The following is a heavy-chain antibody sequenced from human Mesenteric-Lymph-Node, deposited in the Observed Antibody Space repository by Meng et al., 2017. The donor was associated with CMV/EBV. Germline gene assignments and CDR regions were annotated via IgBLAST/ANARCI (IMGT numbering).Heavy chain of an antibody. CDR1: AGSISSYY. Sequence: SETLSLTCTVSAGSISSYYWSWIRQPPGKGLEWIGEINHSGSTNYNPSLKSRVTISVDTSKNQFSLKLSSVTAADTAVYYCARSYYYGSGTDYWGQGTLVTVSS. J-gene: IGHJ4*02. D-gene: IGHD3-10*01. V-gene: IGHV4-34*01. CDR3: ARSYYYGSGTDY. CDR2: INHSGST.